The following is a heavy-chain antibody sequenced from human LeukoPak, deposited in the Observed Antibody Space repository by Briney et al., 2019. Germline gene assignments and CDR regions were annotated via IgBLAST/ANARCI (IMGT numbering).Heavy chain of an antibody. D-gene: IGHD6-19*01. CDR1: GGSISSHY. CDR2: IYYSGNT. Sequence: PSETLSLTCIVSGGSISSHYWTWIRQPPGKGLEYIGYIYYSGNTNYNPSLKSRVTISVDRPKNQFSLKLTSVTAEDTAAYYCARINSGWYFDYWGQGTLVTVSS. CDR3: ARINSGWYFDY. V-gene: IGHV4-59*11. J-gene: IGHJ4*02.